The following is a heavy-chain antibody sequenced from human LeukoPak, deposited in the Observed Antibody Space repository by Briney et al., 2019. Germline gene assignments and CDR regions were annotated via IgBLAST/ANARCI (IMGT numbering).Heavy chain of an antibody. CDR3: ARSSYYYDSSGYYYAY. CDR2: IIPILGIA. Sequence: ASVKVSCKASGGTFSSYAISWVRQAPGQGLEWMGRIIPILGIANYAQKFQGRVTITADKSTSTAYMELSSLRSEDTAVYYCARSSYYYDSSGYYYAYWGLGTLVTVSS. CDR1: GGTFSSYA. J-gene: IGHJ4*02. V-gene: IGHV1-69*04. D-gene: IGHD3-22*01.